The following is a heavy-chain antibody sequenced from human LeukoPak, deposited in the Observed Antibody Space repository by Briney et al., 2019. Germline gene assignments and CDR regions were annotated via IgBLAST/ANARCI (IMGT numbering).Heavy chain of an antibody. V-gene: IGHV4-59*01. CDR2: IYYSGST. CDR1: GGSISSYY. J-gene: IGHJ5*02. Sequence: SETLSLTCTVSGGSISSYYWSWIRQPPGKGLEWIGYIYYSGSTNYNPSLKSRVTISVDTSKNQFSLKLSSVTAADTAVYYCARVVPLRLLWSGELLSGFDPWGQGTLVTVSS. CDR3: ARVVPLRLLWSGELLSGFDP. D-gene: IGHD3-10*01.